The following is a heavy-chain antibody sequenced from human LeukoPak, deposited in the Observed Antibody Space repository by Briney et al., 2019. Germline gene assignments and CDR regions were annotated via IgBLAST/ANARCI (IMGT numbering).Heavy chain of an antibody. D-gene: IGHD2-15*01. CDR1: GYTFTGYY. CDR3: ARVLEGGPENMDV. J-gene: IGHJ6*03. CDR2: INPNSGGT. V-gene: IGHV1-2*02. Sequence: ASVKVSCKASGYTFTGYYMHWVRQAPGQGLEWMGWINPNSGGTNYAQKFQGRVAMTRDTSISTAYMELSRLRSDDTAVYYCARVLEGGPENMDVWGKGTTVTVSS.